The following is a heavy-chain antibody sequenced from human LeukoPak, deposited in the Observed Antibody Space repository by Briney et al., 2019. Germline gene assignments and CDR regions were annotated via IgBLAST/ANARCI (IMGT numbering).Heavy chain of an antibody. Sequence: SETLPLTCAVYGGSFSNNFWNWIRQTPGKGLEWIGEISHSGSTNYNPSLKSRVTISVDTSKNQFSLKLSSVTAADTAVYYCARVSRYSSGWYHFDYWGQGTLVTVSS. J-gene: IGHJ4*02. CDR2: ISHSGST. D-gene: IGHD6-19*01. CDR1: GGSFSNNF. V-gene: IGHV4-34*01. CDR3: ARVSRYSSGWYHFDY.